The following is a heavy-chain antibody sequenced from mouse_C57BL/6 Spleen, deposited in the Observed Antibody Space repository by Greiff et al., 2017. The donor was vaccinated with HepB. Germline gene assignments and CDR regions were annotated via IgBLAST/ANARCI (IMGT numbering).Heavy chain of an antibody. CDR2: IDPENGDT. V-gene: IGHV14-4*01. Sequence: EVQLQQSGAELVRPGASVKLSCTASGFNIKDDYMHWVKQRPEQGLEWIGWIDPENGDTEYASKFQGKATITADTSSNTAYLQLSSLTSEDTAVYDCTTFITTVVGSNYWGQGTTLTVSS. D-gene: IGHD1-1*01. J-gene: IGHJ2*01. CDR1: GFNIKDDY. CDR3: TTFITTVVGSNY.